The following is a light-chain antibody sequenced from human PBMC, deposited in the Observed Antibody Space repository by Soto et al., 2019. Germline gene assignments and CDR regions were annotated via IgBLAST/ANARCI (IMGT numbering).Light chain of an antibody. CDR1: QDILSW. V-gene: IGKV1-12*01. J-gene: IGKJ3*01. CDR3: QQANTFPIT. Sequence: DIQMTQSPFSVSASVGDTVTITCRASQDILSWLAWYQQKPGEAPRLLIYASSNLQSGVPSRFGGSRSGTEFTLTSSSLQPEDFATYYCQQANTFPITFGPGTRLDIK. CDR2: ASS.